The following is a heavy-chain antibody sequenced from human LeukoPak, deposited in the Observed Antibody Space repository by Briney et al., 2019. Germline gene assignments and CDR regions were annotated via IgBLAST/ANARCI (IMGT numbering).Heavy chain of an antibody. CDR1: GGSVSSGGYS. V-gene: IGHV4-30-2*01. CDR2: IYHSGST. D-gene: IGHD3-22*01. Sequence: SQTLSLTCAVSGGSVSSGGYSWSWIRQPPGKGLEWIGYIYHSGSTYYNPSLKSRVTISVDRSKNQFSLKLSSVTAADTAVYYCASTCYYDLGFDYSGQGTLVTVSS. CDR3: ASTCYYDLGFDY. J-gene: IGHJ4*02.